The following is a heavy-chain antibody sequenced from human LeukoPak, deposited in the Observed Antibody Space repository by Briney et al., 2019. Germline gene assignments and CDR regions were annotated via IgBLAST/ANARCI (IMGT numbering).Heavy chain of an antibody. CDR3: ARLYCSSTSCRLGWFDP. Sequence: SETLSLTCAVYGGSFSGYYWSWIRQPPGKGLEWIGEINHSGSTNYNPSLKSRVTISVDTSKNQFSLKLSSVTAADTAVYYCARLYCSSTSCRLGWFDPWGQGTLVTVSS. CDR2: INHSGST. CDR1: GGSFSGYY. D-gene: IGHD2-2*01. J-gene: IGHJ5*02. V-gene: IGHV4-34*01.